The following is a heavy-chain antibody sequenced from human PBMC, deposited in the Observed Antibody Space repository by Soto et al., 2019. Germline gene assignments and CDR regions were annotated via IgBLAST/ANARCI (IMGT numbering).Heavy chain of an antibody. CDR3: ARGPHGPKTYYYDSSGRGPFDY. Sequence: QVQRQQWGAGLLKPSETLSLTCAVYGGSFSGYYWSWIRQPPGKGLEWMGEINHSGSTNYNPSLKSRVTISVDASKNQFSLKLSSVTAADTAVYYCARGPHGPKTYYYDSSGRGPFDYWGQGTLVTVSS. J-gene: IGHJ4*02. CDR2: INHSGST. D-gene: IGHD3-22*01. CDR1: GGSFSGYY. V-gene: IGHV4-34*01.